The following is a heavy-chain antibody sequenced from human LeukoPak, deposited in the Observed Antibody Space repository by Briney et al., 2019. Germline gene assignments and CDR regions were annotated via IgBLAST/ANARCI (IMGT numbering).Heavy chain of an antibody. CDR3: ARDRSYNLDY. V-gene: IGHV3-74*01. Sequence: GGSLRLSCAASGFTSSSYWMHWVRQPPGRGLGWVSHINGDGSSTSYADSVKGRVTISRDNAKNTLYLQINSLTAEDSAVYYCARDRSYNLDYWGQGTLVTVSS. D-gene: IGHD5-24*01. J-gene: IGHJ4*02. CDR2: INGDGSST. CDR1: GFTSSSYW.